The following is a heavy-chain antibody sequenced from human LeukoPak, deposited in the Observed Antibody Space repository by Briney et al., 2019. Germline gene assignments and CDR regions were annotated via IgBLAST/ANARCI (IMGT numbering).Heavy chain of an antibody. Sequence: SETLSLTCTVSGGSISSYYWSWIRQPPGKGLEWIGYIYYSGSTNYNPSLKSRVTISVDTSKNQFSLKLSSVTAADTAVYYCARGSSRYKDYYYGVDVWGKGTTVTVSS. CDR1: GGSISSYY. D-gene: IGHD6-13*01. CDR3: ARGSSRYKDYYYGVDV. CDR2: IYYSGST. V-gene: IGHV4-59*01. J-gene: IGHJ6*04.